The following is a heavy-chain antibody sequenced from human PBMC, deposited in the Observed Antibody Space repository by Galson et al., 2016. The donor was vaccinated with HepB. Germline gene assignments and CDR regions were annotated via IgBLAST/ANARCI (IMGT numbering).Heavy chain of an antibody. CDR2: INSDGSST. J-gene: IGHJ3*02. V-gene: IGHV3-74*01. CDR1: GFTFSSYW. D-gene: IGHD2-15*01. Sequence: SLRLSCAASGFTFSSYWMHWVRQAPGKGLVWVSRINSDGSSTSYADSVKGRFTISRDNAKNSLYLQMNSLRAEDTAVYYCAKDIGYCSGGTCPNDAFDIWGQGTMVTVSS. CDR3: AKDIGYCSGGTCPNDAFDI.